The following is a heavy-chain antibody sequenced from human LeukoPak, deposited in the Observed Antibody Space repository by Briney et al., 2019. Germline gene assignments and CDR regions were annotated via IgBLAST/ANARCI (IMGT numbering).Heavy chain of an antibody. CDR1: GYSFTSYW. V-gene: IGHV5-51*01. D-gene: IGHD2-21*02. Sequence: GESLKISCKSSGYSFTSYWIGWVRPMPGKGLEWMGIIYPGDSDTRYTPSSQGQVTISADKSISTAYLQWSSLKASDTAMYYCARPAHYCGGDCYLGYWGQGTLVTVSS. CDR3: ARPAHYCGGDCYLGY. J-gene: IGHJ4*02. CDR2: IYPGDSDT.